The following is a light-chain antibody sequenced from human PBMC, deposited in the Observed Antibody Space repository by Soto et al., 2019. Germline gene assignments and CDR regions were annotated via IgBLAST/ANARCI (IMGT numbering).Light chain of an antibody. Sequence: SYELTQPPSVSVAPGKTARITCGGNNIGSKSVHWYQQKPGQAPVLVIYYDSDRPSGIPERFSGSNSGNTATLTISRVEAGDEADYYGQVWDSSSDGVVFGGGTKLTVL. CDR3: QVWDSSSDGVV. CDR1: NIGSKS. CDR2: YDS. J-gene: IGLJ2*01. V-gene: IGLV3-21*04.